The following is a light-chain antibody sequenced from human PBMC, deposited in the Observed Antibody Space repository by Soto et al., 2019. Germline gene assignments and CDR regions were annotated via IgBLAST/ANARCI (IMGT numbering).Light chain of an antibody. Sequence: QSVLTQPPSGSGSPWPSVTVSCTGNSSDVGAYNYVSWYQQHPDKAPKLMIYDVNQRPSGVPDRFSGSKSGNTASLTVSGLQAEDEADYYCSSYAGTHVVFGTGTKVTVL. V-gene: IGLV2-8*01. CDR2: DVN. CDR1: SSDVGAYNY. CDR3: SSYAGTHVV. J-gene: IGLJ1*01.